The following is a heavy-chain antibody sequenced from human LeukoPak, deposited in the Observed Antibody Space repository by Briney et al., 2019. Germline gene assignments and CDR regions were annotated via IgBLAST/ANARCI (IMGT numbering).Heavy chain of an antibody. CDR1: GGSISSTDYY. J-gene: IGHJ4*02. D-gene: IGHD1-7*01. Sequence: PSETLSLTCTVSGGSISSTDYYWGWIRQPPGKGLEWIGSMYYSGSAYYNPSLKSRVTISVDTSKSQFSLRLSSVTAADTAVYYCARRGTTVVVDYWGQGTLVIVSS. V-gene: IGHV4-39*01. CDR2: MYYSGSA. CDR3: ARRGTTVVVDY.